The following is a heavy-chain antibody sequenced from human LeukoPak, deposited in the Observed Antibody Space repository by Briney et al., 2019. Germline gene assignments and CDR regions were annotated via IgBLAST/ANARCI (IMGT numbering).Heavy chain of an antibody. J-gene: IGHJ6*03. Sequence: ASVKVSCKASGYTFTSYAMNWVRQAPGQGLEWMGWINTNTGNPTYAQGFTGRFVFSLDTSVSTAYLQISSLKAEDTAVYYCARAIYYYDSSGYGPLGYYYYMDVWDKGTTVTVSS. CDR1: GYTFTSYA. D-gene: IGHD3-22*01. V-gene: IGHV7-4-1*02. CDR2: INTNTGNP. CDR3: ARAIYYYDSSGYGPLGYYYYMDV.